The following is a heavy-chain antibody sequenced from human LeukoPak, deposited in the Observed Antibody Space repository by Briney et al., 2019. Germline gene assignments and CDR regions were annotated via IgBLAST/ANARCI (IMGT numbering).Heavy chain of an antibody. CDR2: IYHSGST. D-gene: IGHD6-6*01. CDR1: GGSISSSNW. Sequence: SSETLSLTCAVSGGSISSSNWWSWVRQPPGKGLEWIGEIYHSGSTNYNPSLKSRVTISVDKSKNQFSLKLSSVTAADTGVYYCARGVAARRRYYMDVWGKGTTVTVSS. J-gene: IGHJ6*03. V-gene: IGHV4-4*02. CDR3: ARGVAARRRYYMDV.